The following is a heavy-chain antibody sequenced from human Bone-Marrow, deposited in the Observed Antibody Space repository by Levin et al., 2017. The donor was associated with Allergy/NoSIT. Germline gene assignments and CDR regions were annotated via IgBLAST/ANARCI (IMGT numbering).Heavy chain of an antibody. J-gene: IGHJ4*02. Sequence: SETLSLTCTVSGGSISSGGYYWSWIRQHPGKGLEWIGYIYYSGSTYYNPSLKSRVTISVDTSKNQFSLKLSSVTAADTAVYYCASRWVVAGRVNGYSYGFFDYWGQGTLVTVSS. CDR3: ASRWVVAGRVNGYSYGFFDY. D-gene: IGHD5-18*01. CDR2: IYYSGST. CDR1: GGSISSGGYY. V-gene: IGHV4-31*03.